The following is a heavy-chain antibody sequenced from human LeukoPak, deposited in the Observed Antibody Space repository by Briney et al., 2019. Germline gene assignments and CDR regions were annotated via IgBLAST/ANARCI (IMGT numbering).Heavy chain of an antibody. CDR2: ITSTATT. V-gene: IGHV3-11*04. Sequence: GGSLRLSCAASGFTFSDYYMTWIRQAPGKGLEWVSYITSTATTYYADSVKGRFTISRDNAKTSLYLQMNSPRAEDTAVYYCARRGAGTGATDYWGQGTLVTVSS. J-gene: IGHJ4*02. D-gene: IGHD1-1*01. CDR3: ARRGAGTGATDY. CDR1: GFTFSDYY.